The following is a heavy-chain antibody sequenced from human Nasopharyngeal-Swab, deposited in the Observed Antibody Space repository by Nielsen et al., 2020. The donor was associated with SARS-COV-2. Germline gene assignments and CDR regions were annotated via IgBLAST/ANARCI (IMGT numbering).Heavy chain of an antibody. CDR1: GFTFTNYN. CDR3: ARDGLDYDFWSAYFMDV. Sequence: GESLKISCAASGFTFTNYNFNWVRQAPGKGLEWVSSISSSSSYIYYADSVKGRFTISSDNAKNSLYLQMNSLRAEDTAVYYCARDGLDYDFWSAYFMDVWGQGTTVTVSS. CDR2: ISSSSSYI. D-gene: IGHD3-3*01. V-gene: IGHV3-21*01. J-gene: IGHJ6*02.